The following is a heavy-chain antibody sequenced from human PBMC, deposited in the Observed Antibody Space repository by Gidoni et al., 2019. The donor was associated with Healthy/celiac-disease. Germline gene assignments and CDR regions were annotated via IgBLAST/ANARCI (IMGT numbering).Heavy chain of an antibody. CDR1: GFTVSSYA. V-gene: IGHV3-23*01. Sequence: EVQLLESGGGLVQPGGSLRLSCAACGFTVSSYAMSWVRQAPGKGLEWFSAISGSGGSTYYADSVKGRFTISRDNSKNTLYLQMNSLRADDTAVYYCAKDNAVTTDLNWFDPWGQGTLVTVSS. CDR2: ISGSGGST. D-gene: IGHD4-17*01. J-gene: IGHJ5*02. CDR3: AKDNAVTTDLNWFDP.